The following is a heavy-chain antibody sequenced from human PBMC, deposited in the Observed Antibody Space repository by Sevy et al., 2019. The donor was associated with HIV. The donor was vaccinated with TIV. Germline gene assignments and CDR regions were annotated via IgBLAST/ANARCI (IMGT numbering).Heavy chain of an antibody. Sequence: SETLSLTCTVSGGSISNSESYWSWIRQVPGKGLEWIGYIHYSGGTYYNPFLESRVGMSVGTAEKQFSLRLNFMTEADTAVYYCANKRGYNRGPFDYWGPGILVTVSS. D-gene: IGHD5-12*01. CDR1: GGSISNSESY. CDR2: IHYSGGT. J-gene: IGHJ4*02. CDR3: ANKRGYNRGPFDY. V-gene: IGHV4-30-4*02.